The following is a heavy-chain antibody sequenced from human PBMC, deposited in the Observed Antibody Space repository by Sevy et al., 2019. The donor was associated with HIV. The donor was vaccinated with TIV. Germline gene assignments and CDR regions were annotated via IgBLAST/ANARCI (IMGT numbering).Heavy chain of an antibody. D-gene: IGHD3-3*01. CDR2: INPNSGGT. V-gene: IGHV1-2*06. J-gene: IGHJ6*02. Sequence: ASVKVSCKASGYTFTGYYMHWVRQAPGQGLEWMGRINPNSGGTNYAQKFQGRVTMTRDTSISTAYMELSRLRSDDTAVYYCARVLLHVDYDFWSGYGMDVWGQGTTVTVSS. CDR1: GYTFTGYY. CDR3: ARVLLHVDYDFWSGYGMDV.